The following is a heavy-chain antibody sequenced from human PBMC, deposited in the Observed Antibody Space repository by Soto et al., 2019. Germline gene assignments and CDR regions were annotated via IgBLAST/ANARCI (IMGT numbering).Heavy chain of an antibody. CDR2: IIPIFGTA. CDR3: ARSYCSGGSCYSYYFDY. D-gene: IGHD2-15*01. J-gene: IGHJ4*02. Sequence: SVKVSCKASGGTFSSYAISWVRQAPGQGLEWMGGIIPIFGTANYAQKFQGRVTITADESTSTAYMELSSLRSEDTAVYYCARSYCSGGSCYSYYFDYWGQGTLVTVSS. CDR1: GGTFSSYA. V-gene: IGHV1-69*13.